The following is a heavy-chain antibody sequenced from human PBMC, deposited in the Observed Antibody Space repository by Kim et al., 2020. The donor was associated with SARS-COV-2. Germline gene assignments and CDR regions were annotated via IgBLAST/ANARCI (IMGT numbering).Heavy chain of an antibody. CDR3: AKDQRGSSSWYAVDS. CDR1: GFTFDDYA. Sequence: GGSLRLSCSVSGFTFDDYAMHWVRQAPGMGLEWVSSITWNSVRVAYADSVKDRFTISRDNAKNSLYLQMNSLRPEDTAFYYCAKDQRGSSSWYAVDSWG. CDR2: ITWNSVRV. J-gene: IGHJ5*01. V-gene: IGHV3-9*01. D-gene: IGHD6-13*01.